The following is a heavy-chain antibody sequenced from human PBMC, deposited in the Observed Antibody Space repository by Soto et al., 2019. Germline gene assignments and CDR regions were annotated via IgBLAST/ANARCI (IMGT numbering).Heavy chain of an antibody. CDR2: IKSNTDAGTT. CDR1: GFTFSNAW. J-gene: IGHJ4*02. V-gene: IGHV3-15*07. Sequence: GGSLRLSCAASGFTFSNAWLNWVRQAPGKGLEWVGRIKSNTDAGTTDYAAPVKGRFSMSRDDSINTVYLQMNSLRTEDTAVYYCSTSGTMVYGDSTRPHFDYWGQGTLVTVS. D-gene: IGHD4-17*01. CDR3: STSGTMVYGDSTRPHFDY.